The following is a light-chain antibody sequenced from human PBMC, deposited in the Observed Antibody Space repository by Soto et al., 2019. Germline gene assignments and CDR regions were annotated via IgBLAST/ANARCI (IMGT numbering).Light chain of an antibody. CDR3: QQYDIYSWT. V-gene: IGKV1-5*03. J-gene: IGKJ1*01. CDR1: QTISTW. Sequence: DIQMTQSPSTLSASVGDRATITCRASQTISTWLAWYQQTPGKAPNLLIYRASTLESGIPARFSGSGSGTEFTLTISSLQPDDFAAYYCQQYDIYSWTFGHGTKVDIK. CDR2: RAS.